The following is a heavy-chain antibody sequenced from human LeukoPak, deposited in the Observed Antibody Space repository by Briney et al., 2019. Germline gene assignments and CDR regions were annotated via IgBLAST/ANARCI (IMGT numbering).Heavy chain of an antibody. CDR2: IYSDGTT. CDR1: EFSVSNSY. J-gene: IGHJ4*02. Sequence: GGSLRLSCAASEFSVSNSYMSWVRQAPGKGLEWVSVIYSDGTTYYADSVKGRFTISRDNSKNTVYLQMNSLRAEDAAVYYCARDNRTAYFDYWGQGTLVTVSS. V-gene: IGHV3-66*01. CDR3: ARDNRTAYFDY.